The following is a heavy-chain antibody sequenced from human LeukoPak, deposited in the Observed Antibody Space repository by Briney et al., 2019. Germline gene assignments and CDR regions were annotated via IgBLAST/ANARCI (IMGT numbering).Heavy chain of an antibody. CDR2: IDPSGAYT. Sequence: GGSLRPSCAAFGFTFNTYGMSWVRQAPGKGLEWVSGIDPSGAYTDYAESVKGRFTISRDNSKNTLFLQMSSLRAEDTAVYYCAKSHPFRVSYYFDYWGQGTLVTVSS. V-gene: IGHV3-23*01. CDR1: GFTFNTYG. D-gene: IGHD2-8*01. CDR3: AKSHPFRVSYYFDY. J-gene: IGHJ4*02.